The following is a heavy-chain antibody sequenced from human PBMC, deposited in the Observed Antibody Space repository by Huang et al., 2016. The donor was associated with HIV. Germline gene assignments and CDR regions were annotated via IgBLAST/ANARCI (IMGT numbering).Heavy chain of an antibody. CDR3: AMSLRYQYDSRSYWGRYFDY. CDR1: GCSFSDQI. D-gene: IGHD3-16*01. CDR2: IIPLFRAP. V-gene: IGHV1-69*01. J-gene: IGHJ4*02. Sequence: QVQLEQSGPAVRKPGSSVKVSCQASGCSFSDQIISWGRQAPGQRFVWMGGIIPLFRAPAYAQEFKGRVTMTADESTATIYMERNSLTSEDTAVYYCAMSLRYQYDSRSYWGRYFDYWGQGTLVTVSS.